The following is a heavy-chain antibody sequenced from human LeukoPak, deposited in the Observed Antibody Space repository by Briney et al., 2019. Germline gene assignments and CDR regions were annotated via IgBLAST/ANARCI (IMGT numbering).Heavy chain of an antibody. D-gene: IGHD3-10*01. V-gene: IGHV3-53*01. J-gene: IGHJ4*02. Sequence: SGGSLRLSCAASGFTVSSNYMSWVRQAPGKGLEWVSVIYSGGSTYYADSVKGRFTISRDNSKNTLYLQMNSLRAEDTAVYYCARVSAWFGELPDSWGQGTLVPSPQ. CDR1: GFTVSSNY. CDR3: ARVSAWFGELPDS. CDR2: IYSGGST.